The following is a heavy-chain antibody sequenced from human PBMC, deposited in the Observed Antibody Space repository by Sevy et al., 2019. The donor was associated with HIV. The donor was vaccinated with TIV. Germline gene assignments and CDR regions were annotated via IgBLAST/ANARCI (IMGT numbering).Heavy chain of an antibody. D-gene: IGHD6-13*01. V-gene: IGHV3-11*04. CDR2: ISNSGTNI. CDR1: GFKVTDYY. Sequence: GGSLRLSCAASGFKVTDYYMNWIRQAPGKGLEWVSYISNSGTNIYYADSVRGRFTISRDIAKNSLSLQMNSLRVEDTAVYYCVRWEEQVVPGFDCWGPGTLVTVSS. CDR3: VRWEEQVVPGFDC. J-gene: IGHJ4*02.